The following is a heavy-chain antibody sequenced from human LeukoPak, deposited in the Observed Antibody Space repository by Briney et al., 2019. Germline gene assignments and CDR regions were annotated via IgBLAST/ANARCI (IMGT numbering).Heavy chain of an antibody. J-gene: IGHJ2*01. CDR3: ARHRGSCGSGCSNWYLDL. CDR2: IWDDGSNK. Sequence: TGRSLRLSCAASGFIFRNYGMQWVRQAPGKGLEWVAIIWDDGSNKYHADSVKGRFTISRDNSRNTLYLQMNSLSAEDTAVYYCARHRGSCGSGCSNWYLDLWGRGTLVNVFS. CDR1: GFIFRNYG. D-gene: IGHD2-2*01. V-gene: IGHV3-33*01.